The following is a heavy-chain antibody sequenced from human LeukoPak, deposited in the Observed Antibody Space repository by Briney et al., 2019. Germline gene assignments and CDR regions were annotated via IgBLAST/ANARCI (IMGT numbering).Heavy chain of an antibody. CDR2: FDPEDGET. CDR3: ATGGYGSGSLDY. CDR1: GYTLTELS. Sequence: GASVKVSCKVSGYTLTELSMRWVRQAPGKGLEWMGGFDPEDGETIYAQKFQGRVTMTKETSTDTAYMELSRLRTEDTAVYYCATGGYGSGSLDYWGQGTLVTVSS. D-gene: IGHD3-10*01. J-gene: IGHJ4*01. V-gene: IGHV1-24*01.